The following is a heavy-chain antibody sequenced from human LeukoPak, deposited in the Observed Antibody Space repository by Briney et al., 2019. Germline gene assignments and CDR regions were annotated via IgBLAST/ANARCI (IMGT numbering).Heavy chain of an antibody. J-gene: IGHJ4*02. CDR3: ARDQADDSSGPFGGTFDC. Sequence: SQTLSLTCTVSGGSISSGGYYWSWLRHHPGKGLEWMGYISFSGRTYYNPSLKRRVSISVDMSKNQFYLNLSSVTAADTAVYHCARDQADDSSGPFGGTFDCWGPGTLVTVAS. D-gene: IGHD3-22*01. CDR1: GGSISSGGYY. V-gene: IGHV4-31*03. CDR2: ISFSGRT.